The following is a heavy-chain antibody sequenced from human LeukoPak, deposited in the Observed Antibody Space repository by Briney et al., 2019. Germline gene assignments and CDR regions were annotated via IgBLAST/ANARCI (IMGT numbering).Heavy chain of an antibody. CDR3: ARDPVTKDACCYFDL. V-gene: IGHV6-1*01. CDR2: TYYRSKWYN. J-gene: IGHJ2*01. Sequence: SQTLSLTCAISGDSVSINSAAWNWIRQSPSRGLEWLGRTYYRSKWYNAYAVSVESRISINPDTSKNHVSLQLNSVTPEDTAMYYCARDPVTKDACCYFDLWGRGTFVTVST. CDR1: GDSVSINSAA. D-gene: IGHD1-1*01.